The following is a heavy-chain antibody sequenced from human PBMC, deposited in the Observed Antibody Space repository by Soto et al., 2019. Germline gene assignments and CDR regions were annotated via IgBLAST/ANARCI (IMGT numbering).Heavy chain of an antibody. CDR2: VNTDNGDT. CDR1: GYTFTNYP. D-gene: IGHD3-3*01. Sequence: ASVKVSWKASGYTFTNYPLHWVRQAPGQRLEWMGWVNTDNGDTKYSQNFHGRVTITRETSATTAYMELSSLRSADTAVYYCARGRGSSIFGVARHYFDYWGQGALVTVSS. J-gene: IGHJ4*02. CDR3: ARGRGSSIFGVARHYFDY. V-gene: IGHV1-3*04.